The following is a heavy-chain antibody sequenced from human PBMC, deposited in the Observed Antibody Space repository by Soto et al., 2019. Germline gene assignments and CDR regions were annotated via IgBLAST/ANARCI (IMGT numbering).Heavy chain of an antibody. J-gene: IGHJ5*02. CDR1: GFTFSSDG. Sequence: QVQLVESGGGVVQPGRSLRLSCAASGFTFSSDGMHWVRQAPGKGLEWVAVISYDGSNKYYADSVKGRFTISRDNSKNTLYLQMNSLRAEDTAVYYCAKDHTRGWYPMFDPWAHGTLVSVSS. V-gene: IGHV3-30*18. CDR2: ISYDGSNK. D-gene: IGHD6-19*01. CDR3: AKDHTRGWYPMFDP.